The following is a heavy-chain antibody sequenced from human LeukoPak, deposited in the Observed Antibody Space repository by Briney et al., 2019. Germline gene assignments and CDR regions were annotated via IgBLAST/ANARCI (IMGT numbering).Heavy chain of an antibody. J-gene: IGHJ4*02. CDR2: ISYDGSNK. CDR3: ARDRDSGSEVDS. Sequence: PGGSLRLSCAASGFTFSSYGMHWVRQAPGKGLEWVAVISYDGSNKYYADSVKGRFTISRDNSKNTLYLQMNSLRAEDTAVYFCARDRDSGSEVDSWGQGILVTVSS. V-gene: IGHV3-30*03. D-gene: IGHD3-10*01. CDR1: GFTFSSYG.